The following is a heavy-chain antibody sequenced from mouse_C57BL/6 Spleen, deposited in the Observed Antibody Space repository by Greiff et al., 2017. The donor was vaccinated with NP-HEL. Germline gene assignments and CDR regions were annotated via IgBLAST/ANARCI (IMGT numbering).Heavy chain of an antibody. CDR2: ISYDGSN. V-gene: IGHV3-6*01. CDR3: ARALTGPGAMDY. Sequence: EVKLVESGPGLVKPSQSLSLTCSVTGYSITSGYYWNWLRKLPGNQLEWMRYISYDGSNNYNPPLKNRIPITRDTSNNQSFLKLNSVTTEDTATYYCARALTGPGAMDYWGQGTSVTVSS. CDR1: GYSITSGYY. D-gene: IGHD4-1*01. J-gene: IGHJ4*01.